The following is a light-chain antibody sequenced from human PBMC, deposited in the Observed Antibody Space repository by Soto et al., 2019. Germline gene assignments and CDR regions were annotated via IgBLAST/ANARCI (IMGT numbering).Light chain of an antibody. CDR1: QNLLHTNGYNY. Sequence: DIVVTQSPLSLPVTPGEPASISCRSSQNLLHTNGYNYLDWYVQKPGQSPQLLIYLGSNRASGVPDRFSGSGSGTDFTLKISRVEAEDVGVYYCLQALETPFTFGPGTKVEIK. CDR2: LGS. J-gene: IGKJ3*01. CDR3: LQALETPFT. V-gene: IGKV2-28*01.